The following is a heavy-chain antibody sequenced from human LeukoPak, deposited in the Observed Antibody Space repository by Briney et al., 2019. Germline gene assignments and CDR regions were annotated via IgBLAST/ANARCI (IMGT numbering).Heavy chain of an antibody. V-gene: IGHV4-59*11. Sequence: PSETLSLTCTVSGGSISGHYWSWIRQPPGKGLEWIGYIYYSGSTNYNPSLKSRVTISVDTSESRISLQLTSVTAADTAVYYCVRDSNYYFDYWGQGTLVTVSS. J-gene: IGHJ4*02. CDR2: IYYSGST. CDR3: VRDSNYYFDY. CDR1: GGSISGHY.